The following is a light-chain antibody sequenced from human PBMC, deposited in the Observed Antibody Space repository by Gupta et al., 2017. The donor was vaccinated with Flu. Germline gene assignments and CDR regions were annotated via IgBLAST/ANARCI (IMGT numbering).Light chain of an antibody. Sequence: QSALTQPPSVSGSPGQSVTISCTGTGSDVGTYNRVSWYRQPPGTAPKLIIYEVSKRPAGVPARFSGSKSGNTASLTISGPQGEDEADYYCSSYTTSYTFVFGTGTKVTVL. CDR1: GSDVGTYNR. CDR2: EVS. CDR3: SSYTTSYTFV. V-gene: IGLV2-18*02. J-gene: IGLJ1*01.